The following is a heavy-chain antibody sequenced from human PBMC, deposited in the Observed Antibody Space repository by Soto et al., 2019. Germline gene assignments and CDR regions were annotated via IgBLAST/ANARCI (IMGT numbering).Heavy chain of an antibody. V-gene: IGHV1-2*02. CDR3: ARGPKDYYDSTEELDY. Sequence: ASVKVSCKASGYTFTDYYLHWVRQAPGQGLEWMGWVKPYSDGTKYAQRFQGRVTMTKDTSINTAYMALSRLRSDDTAIYYCARGPKDYYDSTEELDYWGQGTLVTVPS. CDR1: GYTFTDYY. CDR2: VKPYSDGT. D-gene: IGHD3-22*01. J-gene: IGHJ4*02.